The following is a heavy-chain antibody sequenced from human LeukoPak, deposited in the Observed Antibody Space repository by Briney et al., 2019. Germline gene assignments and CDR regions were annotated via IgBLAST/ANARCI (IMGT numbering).Heavy chain of an antibody. CDR3: ASRTYYYDSSGYYREN. V-gene: IGHV4-39*07. CDR1: GGSISSSSYY. D-gene: IGHD3-22*01. J-gene: IGHJ4*02. Sequence: TSETLSLTCTVSGGSISSSSYYWGWIRQPPGKGLEWIGSIYYSGSTYYNPSLKSRVTISVDTSKNQFSLKLSSVTAADTAVYYCASRTYYYDSSGYYRENWGQGTLVTVSS. CDR2: IYYSGST.